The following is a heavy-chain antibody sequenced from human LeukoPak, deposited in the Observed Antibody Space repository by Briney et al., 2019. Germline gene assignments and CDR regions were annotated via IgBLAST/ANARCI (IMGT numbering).Heavy chain of an antibody. Sequence: SETLSLTCAVSVGSISSSNWWSWVRQPPGKGLEWIGEIYHSGSTNYNPSLKSRVTISVDKSKNQFSLKLSSVTAADTAVYYCASGYGSGSYYSGTMDYWGQGTLATVSS. CDR1: VGSISSSNW. CDR3: ASGYGSGSYYSGTMDY. J-gene: IGHJ4*02. V-gene: IGHV4-4*02. CDR2: IYHSGST. D-gene: IGHD3-10*01.